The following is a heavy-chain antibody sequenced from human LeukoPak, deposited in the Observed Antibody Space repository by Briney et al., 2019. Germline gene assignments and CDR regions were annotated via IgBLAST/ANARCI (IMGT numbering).Heavy chain of an antibody. CDR3: ARDGAGWFGGNWFDP. J-gene: IGHJ5*02. D-gene: IGHD3-10*01. CDR1: GYTFTSYG. V-gene: IGHV1-18*01. Sequence: VASVKVSCKASGYTFTSYGISWVRQAPGQGLEWMGWISAYNGNTNYAQKLQGRVTMTTDTSTSTAYMELRSLRSDDTAVYYCARDGAGWFGGNWFDPWGQGTLVTVPS. CDR2: ISAYNGNT.